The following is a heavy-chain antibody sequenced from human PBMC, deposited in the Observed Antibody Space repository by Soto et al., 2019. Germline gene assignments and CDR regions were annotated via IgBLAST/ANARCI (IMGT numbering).Heavy chain of an antibody. Sequence: SVKVSCKASGGTFSSYAISWVQQAPGQGLEWMGGIIPIFGTANYAQKFQGRVTITADESTSTAYMELSSLRSEDTAVYYCARAAAAAGTSDYWGQGTLVTVSS. CDR3: ARAAAAAGTSDY. J-gene: IGHJ4*02. D-gene: IGHD6-13*01. CDR1: GGTFSSYA. CDR2: IIPIFGTA. V-gene: IGHV1-69*13.